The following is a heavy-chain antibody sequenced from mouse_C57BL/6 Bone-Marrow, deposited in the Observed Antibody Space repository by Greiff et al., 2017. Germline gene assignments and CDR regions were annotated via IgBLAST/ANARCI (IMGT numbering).Heavy chain of an antibody. J-gene: IGHJ4*01. CDR1: GYTFTSYG. D-gene: IGHD4-1*01. CDR2: IYPRSGNT. Sequence: VKLMESGAELARPGASVKLSCKASGYTFTSYGISWVKQRTGQGLEWIGEIYPRSGNTYYNEKFKGKATLTADKSSSTAYMELRSLTSEDSAVYVCARSWVYAMDYWGQGTSVTVSS. CDR3: ARSWVYAMDY. V-gene: IGHV1-81*01.